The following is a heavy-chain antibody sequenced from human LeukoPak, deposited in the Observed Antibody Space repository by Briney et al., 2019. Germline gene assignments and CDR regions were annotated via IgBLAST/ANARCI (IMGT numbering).Heavy chain of an antibody. CDR1: GYTFNHHG. V-gene: IGHV1-18*01. CDR2: ISAWNGDT. CDR3: ARDPSNTSGRYQYFDL. D-gene: IGHD6-19*01. J-gene: IGHJ2*01. Sequence: ASVKVSCKASGYTFNHHGIAWVRQAPGQGLEWMGCISAWNGDTIYAQKVQGRVTMTKDTSTNTAYMELRSLTSDDTALYYCARDPSNTSGRYQYFDLWGRGTLVTVSS.